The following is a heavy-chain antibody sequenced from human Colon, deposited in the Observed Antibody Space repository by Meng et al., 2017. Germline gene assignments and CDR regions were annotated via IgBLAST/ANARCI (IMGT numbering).Heavy chain of an antibody. Sequence: ASVKVSCKASGYTFINFGISWVRQAPGQGLEWIGWISPYNENTNIAQEFQGRVTMTTERSTNTANLELTRLTSDDTAVYLSARSAPLDPWGQGTLVTVSS. CDR3: ARSAPLDP. V-gene: IGHV1-18*01. CDR1: GYTFINFG. CDR2: ISPYNENT. D-gene: IGHD1-14*01. J-gene: IGHJ5*02.